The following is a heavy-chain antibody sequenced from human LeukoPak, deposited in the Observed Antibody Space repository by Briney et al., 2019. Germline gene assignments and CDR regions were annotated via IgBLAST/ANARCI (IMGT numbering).Heavy chain of an antibody. V-gene: IGHV3-48*02. CDR1: GFTFSTYH. CDR2: ISSSSSTI. CDR3: ARGLPFYSSAWYFDY. D-gene: IGHD6-19*01. J-gene: IGHJ4*02. Sequence: GGSLRLSCAASGFTFSTYHMNWVRQAPGKGLEWVSYISSSSSTIYFADSVKGRFTISRDNAKNSLYLQMNSLRDEDTAVYYCARGLPFYSSAWYFDYWGQGTLVTVSS.